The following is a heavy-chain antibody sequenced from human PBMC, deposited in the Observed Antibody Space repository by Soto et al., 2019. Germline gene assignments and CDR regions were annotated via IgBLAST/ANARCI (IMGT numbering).Heavy chain of an antibody. Sequence: GPLRLSGAASVFTYSNYAMNWIRQAPGTGLEWLPSISANGRNAYYADSVKGRFTISRDRSKNTLYLQLDSLRVEDTAIYFCAKDLSSLGWLALGAPFDSWGQGTLVTVSS. CDR1: VFTYSNYA. J-gene: IGHJ4*02. V-gene: IGHV3-23*01. CDR3: AKDLSSLGWLALGAPFDS. CDR2: ISANGRNA. D-gene: IGHD3-22*01.